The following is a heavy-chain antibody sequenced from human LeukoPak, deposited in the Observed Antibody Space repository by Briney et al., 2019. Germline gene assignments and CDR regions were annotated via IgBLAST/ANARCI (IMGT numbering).Heavy chain of an antibody. J-gene: IGHJ5*02. V-gene: IGHV1-18*01. Sequence: ASVKVSCKASGYTFTTYGFGWVRQAPGQGLEWMGRISGYNGITNYAQKFQGRVTMTTDTSTSTDYMELRSLRSDDTAVYYCARTSHECALDWSDPWGQGSLANASS. CDR1: GYTFTTYG. CDR2: ISGYNGIT. D-gene: IGHD2-2*01. CDR3: ARTSHECALDWSDP.